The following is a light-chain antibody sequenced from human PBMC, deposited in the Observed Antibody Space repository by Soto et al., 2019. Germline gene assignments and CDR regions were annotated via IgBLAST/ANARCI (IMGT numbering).Light chain of an antibody. CDR3: QSYDSSLSGVV. CDR1: SSNIGAGYD. J-gene: IGLJ2*01. V-gene: IGLV1-40*01. CDR2: GNS. Sequence: QPVLTQPPSVSGAPGQRVTISCTGSSSNIGAGYDVHWYQQLPGTAPKLPISGNSNRPSGVPDRFSGSKSGTSASLAITGLQAEDEADYYCQSYDSSLSGVVFGGGTKLTV.